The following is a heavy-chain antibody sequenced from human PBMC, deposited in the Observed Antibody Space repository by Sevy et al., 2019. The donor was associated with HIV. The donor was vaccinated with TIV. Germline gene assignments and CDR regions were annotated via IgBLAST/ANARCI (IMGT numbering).Heavy chain of an antibody. CDR3: ARDHYQKTIRGNFDI. CDR2: IRSGGSPI. Sequence: GGPLRLSCAASGFTFSDHYMTWIRQAPGKGLESVAYIRSGGSPIFYADSVKGRFIISRDNTKNALYLQMNILRADDTAVYYCARDHYQKTIRGNFDIWGQGTMVTVSS. D-gene: IGHD3-10*01. V-gene: IGHV3-11*01. J-gene: IGHJ3*02. CDR1: GFTFSDHY.